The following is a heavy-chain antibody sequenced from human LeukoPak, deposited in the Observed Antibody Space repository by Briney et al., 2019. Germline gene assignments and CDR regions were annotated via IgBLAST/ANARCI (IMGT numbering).Heavy chain of an antibody. CDR2: IIPIFGTA. V-gene: IGHV1-69*13. Sequence: SVKVSCKASGGTFSSYAISWVRQAPGQGLEWMGGIIPIFGTANYAQKFQGRVTIAADESTSTAYMELSSLRSEDTAVYYCARGYCSSTSCQYLYYFDYWGQGTLVTVSS. D-gene: IGHD2-2*01. CDR1: GGTFSSYA. CDR3: ARGYCSSTSCQYLYYFDY. J-gene: IGHJ4*02.